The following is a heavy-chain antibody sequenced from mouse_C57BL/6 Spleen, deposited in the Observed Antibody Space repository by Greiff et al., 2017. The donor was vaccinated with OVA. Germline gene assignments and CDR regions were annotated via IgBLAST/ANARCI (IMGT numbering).Heavy chain of an antibody. V-gene: IGHV1-54*01. D-gene: IGHD4-1*01. CDR3: SSNWDDYFDY. Sequence: VQRVESGAELVRPGTSVKVSCKASGYAFTNYLIEWVKQRPGQGLEWIGVINPGSGGTNYNEKFKGKATLTADKSSSTAYMHLSSLTSEDSAVYFCSSNWDDYFDYWGQGPTLTVSS. CDR2: INPGSGGT. CDR1: GYAFTNYL. J-gene: IGHJ2*01.